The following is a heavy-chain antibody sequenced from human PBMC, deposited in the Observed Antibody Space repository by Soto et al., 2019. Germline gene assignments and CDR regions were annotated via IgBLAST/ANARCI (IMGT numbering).Heavy chain of an antibody. CDR1: GFTFNTYG. D-gene: IGHD2-15*01. Sequence: GGSLSLSCTTSGFTFNTYGMHWVRQAPGKGLEWVAIIWYDGSNKYYADSVKGRFTISRDNSRNTLYLQMNSLRAEDTALYYCARAVCTGAYCYSWPFNYGVDVWGRGTTVTVSS. V-gene: IGHV3-33*08. J-gene: IGHJ6*02. CDR2: IWYDGSNK. CDR3: ARAVCTGAYCYSWPFNYGVDV.